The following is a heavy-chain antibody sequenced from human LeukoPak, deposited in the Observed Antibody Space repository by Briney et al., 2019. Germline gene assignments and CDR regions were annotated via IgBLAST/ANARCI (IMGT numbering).Heavy chain of an antibody. CDR1: GFTFEDYG. CDR2: INWSGRST. V-gene: IGHV3-20*04. J-gene: IGHJ4*02. CDR3: ARALYSDSWYYFEY. D-gene: IGHD6-13*01. Sequence: PGGSLRLSCTASGFTFEDYGMSWVRQAPGKGLEWVSGINWSGRSTGYADSVKGQFTISRDNAKNSLYLQMHSLRAEDTAFYYCARALYSDSWYYFEYWVEGILVTVSS.